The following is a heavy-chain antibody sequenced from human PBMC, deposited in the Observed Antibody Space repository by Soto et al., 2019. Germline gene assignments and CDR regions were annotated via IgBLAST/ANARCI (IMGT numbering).Heavy chain of an antibody. CDR2: IYYSGSN. J-gene: IGHJ6*03. V-gene: IGHV4-31*01. CDR1: GGSISSGGYY. Sequence: QVQLQESGPGLVKPSQTLSLTCTVSGGSISSGGYYWSWIRQHPGKGLEWIGYIYYSGSNYYNPSLKSLVIISVDTSKNQFALKLSSVTAADTAVYYCAKGRDGNRGGIYYYMDVWGKGTTVTVSS. CDR3: AKGRDGNRGGIYYYMDV. D-gene: IGHD3-10*01.